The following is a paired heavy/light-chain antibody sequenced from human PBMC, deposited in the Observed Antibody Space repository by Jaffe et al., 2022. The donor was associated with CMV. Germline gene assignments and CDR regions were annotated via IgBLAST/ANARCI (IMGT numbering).Heavy chain of an antibody. Sequence: EVQLVESGGGLVKPGESLRLSCAASGFTFSSYTMNWVRQAPGKGLEWVSSITTTGGFIYYADSVRGRFAISRDNAKNSLFLQMNSLRVDDTAVYYCARTYDVLAASPPDYWGQGTLVTVSS. CDR2: ITTTGGFI. CDR3: ARTYDVLAASPPDY. D-gene: IGHD3-9*01. CDR1: GFTFSSYT. J-gene: IGHJ4*02. V-gene: IGHV3-21*02.
Light chain of an antibody. J-gene: IGLJ3*02. CDR1: GNDVGGYDY. Sequence: QSVLTQPPSASGSPGQSVTISCTGTGNDVGGYDYVSWYQQHPGKAPKLIIYEVTKWPSGVPDRFSGSKSGNTASLTVSGLQAEDEADYYCSSYAGTNTLLFGGGTKLTVL. CDR2: EVT. V-gene: IGLV2-8*01. CDR3: SSYAGTNTLL.